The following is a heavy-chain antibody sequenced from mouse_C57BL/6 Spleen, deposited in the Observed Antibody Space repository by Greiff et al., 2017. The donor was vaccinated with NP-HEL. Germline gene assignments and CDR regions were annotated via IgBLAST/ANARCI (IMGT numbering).Heavy chain of an antibody. V-gene: IGHV1-4*01. Sequence: VKLVESGAELARPGASVKMSCKASGYTFTSYTMHWVQQRPGQGLEWIGYINPSSGYTKYNQKFKDKATLTADKSSSTAYMQLSSLTSEDSAVYYCAREDDGYYDYAMDYWGQGTSVTVSS. CDR1: GYTFTSYT. CDR2: INPSSGYT. CDR3: AREDDGYYDYAMDY. D-gene: IGHD2-3*01. J-gene: IGHJ4*01.